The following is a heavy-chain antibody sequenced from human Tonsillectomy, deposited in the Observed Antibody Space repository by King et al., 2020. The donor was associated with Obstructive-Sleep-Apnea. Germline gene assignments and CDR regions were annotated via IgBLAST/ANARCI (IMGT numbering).Heavy chain of an antibody. CDR3: ARVQLEGATRYFDY. CDR1: GFTFRDYY. J-gene: IGHJ4*02. D-gene: IGHD1-26*01. V-gene: IGHV3-11*01. Sequence: VQLVESGGGLVKPGGSLRLSCVASGFTFRDYYMIWIRQAPGKGLEWGSYISSICRTNDYADSVNGRFTISRDNAKNSRYLQMNSLRAEDTAVYYCARVQLEGATRYFDYWGQGTLVTVSS. CDR2: ISSICRTN.